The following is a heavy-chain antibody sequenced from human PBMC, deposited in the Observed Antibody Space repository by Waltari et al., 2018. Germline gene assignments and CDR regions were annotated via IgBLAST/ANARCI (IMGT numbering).Heavy chain of an antibody. CDR1: GFAFSSYW. V-gene: IGHV3-74*01. CDR2: INTDGRSP. CDR3: VRDRTNAYCGSDCSPY. Sequence: EVQLVESGGGLVQPGGSLRLTCAASGFAFSSYWMPWVRQHSEKGLVWVSRINTDGRSPTYADSVKGRFTISRDNAKNTLFLQMNSLRAEDTGVYYCVRDRTNAYCGSDCSPYWGQGTLVTVSS. J-gene: IGHJ4*02. D-gene: IGHD2-21*02.